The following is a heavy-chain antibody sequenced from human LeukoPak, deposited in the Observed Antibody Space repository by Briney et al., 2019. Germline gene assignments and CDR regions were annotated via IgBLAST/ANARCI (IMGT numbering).Heavy chain of an antibody. V-gene: IGHV4-61*02. CDR3: AREGSAAGIYFDY. CDR2: IYTSGST. J-gene: IGHJ4*02. Sequence: KSSETLSLTCTVSGGSISSGSYYWSWIRQPAGKGLEWIGRIYTSGSTNYNPSLKSRVTISVDTSKNQFSLKLSSVTAADTAVYYCAREGSAAGIYFDYWGQGTLVTVSS. CDR1: GGSISSGSYY. D-gene: IGHD6-13*01.